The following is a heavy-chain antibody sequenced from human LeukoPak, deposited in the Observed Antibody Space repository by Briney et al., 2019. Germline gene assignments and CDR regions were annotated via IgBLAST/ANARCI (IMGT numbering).Heavy chain of an antibody. V-gene: IGHV3-23*01. J-gene: IGHJ4*02. CDR1: GFTFSSYA. Sequence: HPGGSLRLSCAASGFTFSSYAMSWVRQAPGKGLGWVSTISNIDYSTYYADSVKGRFTISRANSENTLYLQMNNLRAEDTAVYYCAKATGYLLWGQGTLVTVSS. CDR2: ISNIDYST. D-gene: IGHD1-14*01. CDR3: AKATGYLL.